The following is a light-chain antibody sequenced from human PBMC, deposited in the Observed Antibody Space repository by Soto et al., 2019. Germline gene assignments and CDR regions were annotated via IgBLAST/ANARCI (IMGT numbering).Light chain of an antibody. CDR1: QSINNY. J-gene: IGKJ3*01. Sequence: EIVLTQSPATLSLSPGERATLSCRASQSINNYLAWYQHRPGQAPRLLIYDASNRATGIPPRFSGSGSGTDFTLTISSLESEDFAIYYCQHLNSRPFTFGPGTKVDI. CDR3: QHLNSRPFT. V-gene: IGKV3-11*01. CDR2: DAS.